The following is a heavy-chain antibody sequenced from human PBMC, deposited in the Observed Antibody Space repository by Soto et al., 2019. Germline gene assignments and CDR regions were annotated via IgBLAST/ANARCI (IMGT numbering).Heavy chain of an antibody. V-gene: IGHV3-23*01. J-gene: IGHJ6*03. CDR1: GFTFSMYA. CDR2: ISGSGDRT. CDR3: AKEGARRLNYYSSYMDV. D-gene: IGHD6-19*01. Sequence: EVQLLESGGGLVQPGGSLRLSCAASGFTFSMYAMSWVRQAPGKGLEWVSAISGSGDRTDYADSVKGRFTISRDNSKSPLYRQMNSLRAEDTAVYYCAKEGARRLNYYSSYMDVWGKGNTVTVSS.